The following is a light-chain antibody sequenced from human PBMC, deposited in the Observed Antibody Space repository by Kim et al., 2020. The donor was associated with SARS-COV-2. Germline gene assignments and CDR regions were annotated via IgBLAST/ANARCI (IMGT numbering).Light chain of an antibody. V-gene: IGLV3-1*01. CDR1: KLGDKY. J-gene: IGLJ2*01. Sequence: SYELTQPPSVSVSPGQTASITCSGDKLGDKYACWYQQKPGQSPVLVIYQDSKRPSGIPERFSGSNSGNTATLTISGIQAIDGAAYFCQAGASSGVVFGGG. CDR3: QAGASSGVV. CDR2: QDS.